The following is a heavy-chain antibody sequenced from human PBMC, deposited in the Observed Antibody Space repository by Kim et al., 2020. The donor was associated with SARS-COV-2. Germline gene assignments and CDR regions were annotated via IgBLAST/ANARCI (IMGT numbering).Heavy chain of an antibody. J-gene: IGHJ6*02. CDR3: ARAHRTIFGVVEYMDV. CDR2: IYYSGST. CDR1: GGSISSGGYY. D-gene: IGHD3-3*01. Sequence: SETLSLTCTVSGGSISSGGYYLSWIRQHPGKGLEWIGYIYYSGSTYYNPSLKSRVTISVDTSKNQFSLKLSSVTAADTAVYYCARAHRTIFGVVEYMDVWGQGTTVTVSS. V-gene: IGHV4-31*03.